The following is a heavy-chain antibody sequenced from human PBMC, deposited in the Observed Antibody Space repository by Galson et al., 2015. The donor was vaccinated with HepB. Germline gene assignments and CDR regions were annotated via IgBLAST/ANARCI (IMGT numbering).Heavy chain of an antibody. CDR1: GFTFSAFA. D-gene: IGHD4-17*01. CDR3: AKQAGNLIRSWHFDY. J-gene: IGHJ4*02. V-gene: IGHV3-23*03. CDR2: VEKDSSGT. Sequence: SLRLSCAASGFTFSAFAMSWVRQAPGKGLEWGSGVEKDSSGTYYADSVKGRFTISRDNTKNTLYLQVNSLRAEDTAVYYCAKQAGNLIRSWHFDYWGQGSLVIVSS.